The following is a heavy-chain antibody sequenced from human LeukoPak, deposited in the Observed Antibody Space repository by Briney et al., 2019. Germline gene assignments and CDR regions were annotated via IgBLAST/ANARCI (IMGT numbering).Heavy chain of an antibody. CDR1: GGSISSSSYY. D-gene: IGHD6-6*01. V-gene: IGHV4-39*07. CDR2: IYYSGST. J-gene: IGHJ3*02. Sequence: SETLSLTCTVSGGSISSSSYYWGWIRQPPGKGLEWIGSIYYSGSTYYNPSLKSRVTISVDTSKNQFSLKLSSVTAADTAVYYCARIVSSSLALDAFDIWGQGTMVTVSS. CDR3: ARIVSSSLALDAFDI.